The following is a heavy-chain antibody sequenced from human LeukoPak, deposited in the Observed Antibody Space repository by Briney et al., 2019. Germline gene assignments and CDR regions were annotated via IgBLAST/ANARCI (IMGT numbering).Heavy chain of an antibody. V-gene: IGHV4-39*01. J-gene: IGHJ4*02. D-gene: IGHD1-26*01. CDR3: ASNSGSYWGQGY. CDR1: GGSISSSSYY. Sequence: SETLSLTCTVSGGSISSSSYYWGWIRQPPGKGLEWIGSIYYSGSTYYNPSLKSRVTISVDTSRNQFSLKLSSVTAADTAVYYCASNSGSYWGQGYWGQGTLVTVSS. CDR2: IYYSGST.